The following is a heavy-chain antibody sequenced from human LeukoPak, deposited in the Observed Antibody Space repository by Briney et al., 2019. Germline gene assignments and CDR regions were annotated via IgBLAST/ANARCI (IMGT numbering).Heavy chain of an antibody. CDR1: GGSISSYY. CDR3: ARDDPRGCSGGSCFWFDP. CDR2: IYYSGST. V-gene: IGHV4-59*01. Sequence: SETLSLTCTVSGGSISSYYWSWIRQPPGKGLEWIGYIYYSGSTNYNPSLKSRVTISVDTSKNQFSLKLSSVTAADTAVYYCARDDPRGCSGGSCFWFDPWGQGTLSPSPQ. D-gene: IGHD2-15*01. J-gene: IGHJ5*02.